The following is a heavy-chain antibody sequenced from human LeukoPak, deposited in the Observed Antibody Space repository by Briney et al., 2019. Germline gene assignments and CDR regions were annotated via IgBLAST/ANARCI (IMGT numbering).Heavy chain of an antibody. CDR3: ASSSAMVTHSFDY. V-gene: IGHV4-59*08. Sequence: PSQTLSLTCTVSGASINNNFWTWIRQPPGKGLEWIGYIYSSGSANYNPSLKSRVIMSVDTSKNQFFLRLSSVTAADTAVYYCASSSAMVTHSFDYWGQGTLVTVSS. CDR2: IYSSGSA. CDR1: GASINNNF. J-gene: IGHJ4*02. D-gene: IGHD5-18*01.